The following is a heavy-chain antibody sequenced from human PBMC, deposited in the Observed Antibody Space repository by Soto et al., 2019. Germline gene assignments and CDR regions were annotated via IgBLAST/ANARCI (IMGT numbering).Heavy chain of an antibody. CDR3: ARDTRRVWDPPPRGMDV. V-gene: IGHV4-31*03. Sequence: PSETLSLTCTVSGGSISSGGYCWSWIRQHPGKGLEWIGYIYYSGSTYYNPSLKSRVTISVDTSKNQFSLKLSSVTAADTAVYYCARDTRRVWDPPPRGMDVWGQGTTVTVSS. D-gene: IGHD1-26*01. CDR1: GGSISSGGYC. J-gene: IGHJ6*02. CDR2: IYYSGST.